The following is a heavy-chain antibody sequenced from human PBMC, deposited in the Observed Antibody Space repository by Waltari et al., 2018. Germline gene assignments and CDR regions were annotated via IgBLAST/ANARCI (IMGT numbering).Heavy chain of an antibody. D-gene: IGHD6-13*01. CDR1: GFTFSSYA. V-gene: IGHV3-30-3*01. J-gene: IGHJ4*02. CDR3: ARAYSSSWYGY. Sequence: QVQLVESGGGVVQPGRSLRLSCAASGFTFSSYAMHWVRQAPGKGLVWVAVISYDGSNKYYADSVKGRFTISRDNSKNTLYLQMNSLRAEDTAVYYCARAYSSSWYGYWGQGTLVTVSS. CDR2: ISYDGSNK.